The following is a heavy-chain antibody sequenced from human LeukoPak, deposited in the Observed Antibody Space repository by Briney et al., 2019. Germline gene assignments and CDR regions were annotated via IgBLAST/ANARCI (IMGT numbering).Heavy chain of an antibody. V-gene: IGHV3-7*01. J-gene: IGHJ4*02. CDR1: GLTFSIHW. Sequence: GGSLRLSCAASGLTFSIHWMNWVRQAPGKGLECVANINQDGSDKYYVDSVKGRFTISRDNTKNSMYLQMNSLRAEDTAVYYCVGGDYWGQGTLVTVSS. CDR2: INQDGSDK. CDR3: VGGDY.